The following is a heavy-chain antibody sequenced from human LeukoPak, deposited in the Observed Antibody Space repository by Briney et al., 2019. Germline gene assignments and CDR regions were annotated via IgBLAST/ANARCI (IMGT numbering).Heavy chain of an antibody. Sequence: GGSLRLSCAASGFTFSSYAMSWVRQAPGKGLEWVSAISGSGGSTYYADSVKGRFTISRDNSKNTLYLQMNSLRAEDTAVYYCATWGSGVVVIKGPDYWGQGTLVTVSS. CDR3: ATWGSGVVVIKGPDY. CDR2: ISGSGGST. D-gene: IGHD3-22*01. V-gene: IGHV3-23*01. J-gene: IGHJ4*02. CDR1: GFTFSSYA.